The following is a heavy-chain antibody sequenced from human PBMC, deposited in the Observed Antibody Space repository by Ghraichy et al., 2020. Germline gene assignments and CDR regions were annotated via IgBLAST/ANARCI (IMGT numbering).Heavy chain of an antibody. D-gene: IGHD6-13*01. CDR1: GFTFSSYA. CDR2: ISGSGGST. CDR3: AKGHSGSSWGGDAFDI. Sequence: GGSLRLSCAASGFTFSSYAMSWVRQAPGKGLEWVSAISGSGGSTYYADSVKGRFTISRDNSKNTLYLQMNSLRAEDTAVYYCAKGHSGSSWGGDAFDIWGQGTMVTVSS. J-gene: IGHJ3*02. V-gene: IGHV3-23*01.